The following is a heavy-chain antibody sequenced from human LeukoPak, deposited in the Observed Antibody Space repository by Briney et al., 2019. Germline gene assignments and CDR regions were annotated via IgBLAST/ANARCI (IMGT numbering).Heavy chain of an antibody. CDR3: ARTYSSGWYYFDY. Sequence: PGGSLRLSCAAPGFTFDDYGMSWVPQAPGKGLDWVSGINWNGGSTGYADSVKGRFTISRDNAKNSLYLQMNSLRAEDTALYHCARTYSSGWYYFDYWGQGTLVTVSS. D-gene: IGHD6-19*01. J-gene: IGHJ4*02. V-gene: IGHV3-20*01. CDR2: INWNGGST. CDR1: GFTFDDYG.